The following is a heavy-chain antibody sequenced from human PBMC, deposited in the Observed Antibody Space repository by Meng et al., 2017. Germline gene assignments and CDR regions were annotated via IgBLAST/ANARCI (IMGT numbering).Heavy chain of an antibody. Sequence: QITLEECGPPLVKPTQTLTLTCPFSGFSLSTSGVGVGWIRQPPGKALEWLALIYWDDDKRYSPSLKSRLTITKDTSKNQVVLTMTNMDPVDTATYYCAHRKPDSGYLIYGKKSKEDGFDYWGQGTLVTVSS. J-gene: IGHJ4*02. CDR2: IYWDDDK. V-gene: IGHV2-5*02. CDR3: AHRKPDSGYLIYGKKSKEDGFDY. CDR1: GFSLSTSGVG. D-gene: IGHD3-22*01.